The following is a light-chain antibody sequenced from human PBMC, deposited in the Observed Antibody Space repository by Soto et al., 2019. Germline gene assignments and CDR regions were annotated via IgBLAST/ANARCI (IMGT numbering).Light chain of an antibody. CDR2: AVN. V-gene: IGLV2-11*01. J-gene: IGLJ2*01. CDR1: SSDVGGYNY. CDR3: SSFAGYYSLV. Sequence: QSALTQPRSVSGSPGQSVTISCTGTSSDVGGYNYVSWYQQHPGKALKLVVYAVNKRPSGVPDRFSGSKSGNTASLTISGLQAEDEADYYCSSFAGYYSLVFGGGTKLTVL.